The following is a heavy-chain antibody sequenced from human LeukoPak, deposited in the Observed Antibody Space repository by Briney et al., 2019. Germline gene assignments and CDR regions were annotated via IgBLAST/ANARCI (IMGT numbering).Heavy chain of an antibody. V-gene: IGHV1-46*01. CDR1: GYIFTSYY. Sequence: ASVKVSCEASGYIFTSYYMHWVRQAPGQGLEWMGIINPNGGNTNYAQKFQGRVTMTRDTSTSTVYMELSSLRSEDTAVYYCARGSSGYYYFDSWGQGTLVTVSS. CDR3: ARGSSGYYYFDS. J-gene: IGHJ4*02. CDR2: INPNGGNT. D-gene: IGHD6-19*01.